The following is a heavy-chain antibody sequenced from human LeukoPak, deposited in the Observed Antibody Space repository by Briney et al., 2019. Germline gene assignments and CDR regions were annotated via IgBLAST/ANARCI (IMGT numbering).Heavy chain of an antibody. CDR3: ARTFDYYGSGNYYFDY. J-gene: IGHJ4*02. V-gene: IGHV3-53*01. Sequence: GGSLRLSCAASGFTVSSNYMSWVRQAPGKGLEWVSVIYSGGSTYYADSVKGRFTISRDNSKNTLYLQMNSLRAEDTAVYYCARTFDYYGSGNYYFDYWGQGTLVTVSS. CDR1: GFTVSSNY. D-gene: IGHD3-10*01. CDR2: IYSGGST.